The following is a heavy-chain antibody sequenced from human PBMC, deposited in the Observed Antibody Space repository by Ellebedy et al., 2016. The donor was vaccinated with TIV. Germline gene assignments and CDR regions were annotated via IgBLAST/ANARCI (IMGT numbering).Heavy chain of an antibody. V-gene: IGHV1-69*06. Sequence: SVKVSCXASGGTFNTYTINWLRQAPGQGLEWMGGIVPMFGTGNVAQNFRDRVTITADKSTRTTYMELSSLRSDDTAVYYCARGPLEITATWDHWFDPWGPGTLVIVSS. D-gene: IGHD1-20*01. CDR3: ARGPLEITATWDHWFDP. J-gene: IGHJ5*02. CDR1: GGTFNTYT. CDR2: IVPMFGTG.